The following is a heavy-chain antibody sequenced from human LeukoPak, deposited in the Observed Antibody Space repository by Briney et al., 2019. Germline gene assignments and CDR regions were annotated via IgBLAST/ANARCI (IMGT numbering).Heavy chain of an antibody. CDR2: ISSSSSTI. J-gene: IGHJ4*02. Sequence: PGGSLRLSCAASGVTFSSYSMNWVRQAPGKGLEWVSYISSSSSTIYYADSVKGRFTISRDNAKNSLYLQMNSLRAEDTAVYYCARVIRLGELDYWGQGTLVTVSS. V-gene: IGHV3-48*04. D-gene: IGHD3-16*01. CDR3: ARVIRLGELDY. CDR1: GVTFSSYS.